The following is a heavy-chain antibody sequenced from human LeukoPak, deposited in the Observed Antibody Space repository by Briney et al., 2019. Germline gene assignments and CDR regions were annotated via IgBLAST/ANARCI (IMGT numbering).Heavy chain of an antibody. CDR2: INPSGGST. D-gene: IGHD3-16*01. CDR3: ARDQSRRAGGVFFLFDC. CDR1: GYTFTSYY. V-gene: IGHV1-46*01. Sequence: GASVKVSCKASGYTFTSYYMHWVRQAPGQGLEWMGIINPSGGSTSYAQKFQGRVTMTRDMSTSTVYMELSSLRSEDTAVYYCARDQSRRAGGVFFLFDCWGQGTLVTVSS. J-gene: IGHJ4*02.